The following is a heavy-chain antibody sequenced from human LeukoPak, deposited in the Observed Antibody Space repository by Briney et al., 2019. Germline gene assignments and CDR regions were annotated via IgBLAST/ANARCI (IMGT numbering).Heavy chain of an antibody. CDR2: IKQDGSEK. J-gene: IGHJ6*03. V-gene: IGHV3-7*01. D-gene: IGHD3-9*01. CDR1: GFTFSSYW. CDR3: AREAMILTGLWEGDYYYYMDV. Sequence: PGGSLRLSCAASGFTFSSYWMSWVRQAPGKGLEWVANIKQDGSEKYYADSVKGRFIISRDNAKNSMYLQMNSLRAEDTAVYYCAREAMILTGLWEGDYYYYMDVWGKGTTVIVSS.